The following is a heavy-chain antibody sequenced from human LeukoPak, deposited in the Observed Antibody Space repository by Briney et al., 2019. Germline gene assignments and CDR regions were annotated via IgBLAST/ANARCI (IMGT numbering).Heavy chain of an antibody. J-gene: IGHJ4*02. D-gene: IGHD3-22*01. CDR2: IYWDDDK. CDR3: AHVDSSGYYLLFDY. CDR1: GFSLSNSGVG. Sequence: VSGPTLVNPTQTLTLTCTFSGFSLSNSGVGVGWIRHPPGKALEWLALIYWDDDKRYSPSLKSRLTITKDTSKTQVALTMTNMDPVDTAKYYCAHVDSSGYYLLFDYWGQGTLVTVSS. V-gene: IGHV2-5*02.